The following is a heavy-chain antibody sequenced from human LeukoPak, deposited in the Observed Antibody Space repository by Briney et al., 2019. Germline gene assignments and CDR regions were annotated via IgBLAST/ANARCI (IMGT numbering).Heavy chain of an antibody. Sequence: GGSLRLSCAASGFTFSDYSMNWVRQAPGKGLEWVCFISSTTNTIYYADSVKGRFTISRDNAKNSLYLQMNSLRDEDAAVYYCARDPNDYWGQGTLVTVSS. CDR3: ARDPNDY. CDR2: ISSTTNTI. CDR1: GFTFSDYS. V-gene: IGHV3-48*02. J-gene: IGHJ4*02.